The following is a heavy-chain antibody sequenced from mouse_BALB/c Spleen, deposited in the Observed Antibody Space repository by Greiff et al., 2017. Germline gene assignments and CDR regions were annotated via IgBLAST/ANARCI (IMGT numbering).Heavy chain of an antibody. V-gene: IGHV5-4*02. CDR1: GFTFSDYY. CDR3: ARETFYGSSYGFAY. J-gene: IGHJ3*01. D-gene: IGHD1-1*01. CDR2: ISDGGSYT. Sequence: EVQGVESGGGLVKPGGSLKLSCAASGFTFSDYYMYWVRQTPEKRLEWVATISDGGSYTYYPDSVKGRFTISRDNAKNNLYLQMSSLKSEDTAMYYCARETFYGSSYGFAYWGQGTLVTVSA.